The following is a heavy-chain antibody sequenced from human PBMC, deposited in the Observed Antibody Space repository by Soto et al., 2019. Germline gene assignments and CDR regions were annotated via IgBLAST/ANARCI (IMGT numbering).Heavy chain of an antibody. V-gene: IGHV4-59*01. CDR3: ASYASGTYPFFDQ. D-gene: IGHD3-10*01. J-gene: IGHJ4*02. Sequence: SETLSLTCAVPGASISTNYWNWIRMPPGRGLEWIGYIWDSGNSNYNSSLKSRATISVDTSQNQFSLKLTAVTAADTAVYYCASYASGTYPFFDQWVRGSLVTVSS. CDR1: GASISTNY. CDR2: IWDSGNS.